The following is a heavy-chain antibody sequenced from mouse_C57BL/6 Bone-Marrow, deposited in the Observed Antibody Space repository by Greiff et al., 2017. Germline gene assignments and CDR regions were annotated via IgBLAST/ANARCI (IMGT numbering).Heavy chain of an antibody. J-gene: IGHJ2*01. CDR2: INPNNGGT. CDR3: ARRDYYGSSHLDY. CDR1: GYTFTDYY. D-gene: IGHD1-1*01. Sequence: EVQLQQSGPELVKPGASVKISCKASGYTFTDYYMNWVKQSHGKSLEWIGDINPNNGGTSYNQKFKGKATLTVDKSSSTAYMELRSLTSEDSAVYYCARRDYYGSSHLDYWGQGTTLTVSS. V-gene: IGHV1-26*01.